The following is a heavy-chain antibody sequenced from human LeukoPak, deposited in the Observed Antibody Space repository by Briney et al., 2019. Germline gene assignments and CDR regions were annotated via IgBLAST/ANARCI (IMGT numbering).Heavy chain of an antibody. CDR3: ARGRVISRVVDY. CDR2: ISSSSSYI. CDR1: GFTFSSYS. V-gene: IGHV3-21*04. D-gene: IGHD3-3*01. J-gene: IGHJ4*02. Sequence: GGSLRLSCAASGFTFSSYSMNWVRQAPGKGLEWVSSISSSSSYIYYADSVKGRFTISRDNAKNSLYLQMNSLRSEDTAVYYCARGRVISRVVDYWGQGTLVTVSS.